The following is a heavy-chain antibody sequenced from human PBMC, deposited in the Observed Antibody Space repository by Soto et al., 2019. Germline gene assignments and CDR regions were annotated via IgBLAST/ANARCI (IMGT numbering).Heavy chain of an antibody. CDR2: ISSSSSTI. V-gene: IGHV3-48*01. D-gene: IGHD6-13*01. CDR1: GFTFSSYS. J-gene: IGHJ5*02. Sequence: DVQLVESGGGLVQPGGSLRLSCAASGFTFSSYSMNWVRQSPGKGLEWVSYISSSSSTIYYADSVKGRFTISRDNAKNSLYLQMNSLRAEDTAVYYCARHPERIAEIGWFDPWGHGTLVTVSS. CDR3: ARHPERIAEIGWFDP.